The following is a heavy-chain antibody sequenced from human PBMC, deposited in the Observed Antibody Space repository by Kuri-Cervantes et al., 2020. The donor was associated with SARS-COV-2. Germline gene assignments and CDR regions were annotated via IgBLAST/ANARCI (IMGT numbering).Heavy chain of an antibody. V-gene: IGHV3-21*01. D-gene: IGHD3-22*01. CDR1: GFTFSGHW. CDR3: ARDPPYDSSGYEDY. J-gene: IGHJ4*02. Sequence: GGSLRLSCAASGFTFSGHWIHWVRQAPGKGLEWVSSISSSSSYIYYADSVKGRFTISRDNAKNSLYLQMNSLRAEDTAVYYCARDPPYDSSGYEDYWGQGTLVTVSS. CDR2: ISSSSSYI.